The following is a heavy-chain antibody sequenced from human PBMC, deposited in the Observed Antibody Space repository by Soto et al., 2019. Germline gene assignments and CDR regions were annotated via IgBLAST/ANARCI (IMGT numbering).Heavy chain of an antibody. J-gene: IGHJ2*01. CDR3: ARFNWYFDL. CDR2: IYYSGST. Sequence: QVQLQESGPGLVKPSETLSLTCTVSGGSISSYYWRWIRQPPGKGLEWIGYIYYSGSTNYNPSLKSRVTISVDTSKNQFSLKLSSVTAADTAVYYCARFNWYFDLWGRGPLVTVSS. V-gene: IGHV4-59*08. CDR1: GGSISSYY.